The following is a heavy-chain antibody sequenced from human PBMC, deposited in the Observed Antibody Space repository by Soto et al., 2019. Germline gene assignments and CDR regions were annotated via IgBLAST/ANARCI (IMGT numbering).Heavy chain of an antibody. CDR2: FFYSGSP. D-gene: IGHD3-10*01. CDR1: GDSLTSGSHY. Sequence: SETLSLTCTVSGDSLTSGSHYWTWIRQSPGKGLEWIGNFFYSGSPDYNPSLKSRVTMSVDTSKNLFSLRLNSVTAADTAIYYCTRLFASGSYRLDDWGQGTLVTVSS. J-gene: IGHJ4*02. V-gene: IGHV4-61*01. CDR3: TRLFASGSYRLDD.